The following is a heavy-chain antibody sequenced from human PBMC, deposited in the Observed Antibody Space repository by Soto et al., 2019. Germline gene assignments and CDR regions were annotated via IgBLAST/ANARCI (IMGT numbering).Heavy chain of an antibody. CDR1: GFTFSTYE. V-gene: IGHV3-48*03. D-gene: IGHD6-19*01. Sequence: EVQLVESGGGLVQPGGSLRLSCAASGFTFSTYEMNWVRQAPGKGLEWISYISSGGATIYYADSVKGRFTISRDNAKNSVYLQMSSLRGDDTATYYCARGYASGWNYYYAMDVWGQGTTVPVSS. J-gene: IGHJ6*02. CDR3: ARGYASGWNYYYAMDV. CDR2: ISSGGATI.